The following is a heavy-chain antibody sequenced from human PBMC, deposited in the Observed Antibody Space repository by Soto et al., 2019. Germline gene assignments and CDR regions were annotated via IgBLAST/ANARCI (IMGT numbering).Heavy chain of an antibody. D-gene: IGHD1-1*01. CDR2: TRNKANSYTT. J-gene: IGHJ5*01. CDR1: GFTFSDHY. Sequence: GGSLRLSCAASGFTFSDHYMDWVRQAPGKGLEWVGRTRNKANSYTTEYAASVKGRFTISRDDSKNSLYLQMNSLKTEDTAVYYCARVVFGDDARSKLFDSWGQGSLVLVSS. CDR3: ARVVFGDDARSKLFDS. V-gene: IGHV3-72*01.